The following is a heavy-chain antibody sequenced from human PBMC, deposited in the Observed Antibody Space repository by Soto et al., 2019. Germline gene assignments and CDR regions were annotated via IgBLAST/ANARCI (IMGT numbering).Heavy chain of an antibody. J-gene: IGHJ6*02. D-gene: IGHD6-6*01. CDR3: ALRLAARPTFHYYGMDV. CDR2: MNPNSGNT. CDR1: GYTFTSYD. V-gene: IGHV1-8*01. Sequence: ASVKVSCKASGYTFTSYDINWVRQATGQGLEWMGWMNPNSGNTGYAQKFQGRVTMSRNTSISTAYMELSSLRSEDTAVYYCALRLAARPTFHYYGMDVWGQGTTVTVSS.